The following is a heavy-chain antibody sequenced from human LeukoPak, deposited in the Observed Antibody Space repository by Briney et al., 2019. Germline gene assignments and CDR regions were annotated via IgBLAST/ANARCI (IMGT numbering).Heavy chain of an antibody. D-gene: IGHD5-12*01. CDR3: AKCGNSGCHLIDY. J-gene: IGHJ4*02. CDR1: GFTFNTNA. CDR2: ISGRTGST. Sequence: GGSLRLSCAASGFTFNTNAMSWVRQAPGKGLEWVSAISGRTGSTYYADSVKGRFTISGDNSKSTLYLQMDSLRAEDTAVYYCAKCGNSGCHLIDYWGQGTLVTVSS. V-gene: IGHV3-23*01.